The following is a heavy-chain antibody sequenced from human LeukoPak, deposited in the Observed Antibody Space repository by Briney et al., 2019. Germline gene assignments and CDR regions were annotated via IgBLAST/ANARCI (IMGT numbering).Heavy chain of an antibody. CDR3: ARGPSTGDFDY. J-gene: IGHJ4*02. CDR1: GYTFTDYF. Sequence: ASVKVSCKPSGYTFTDYFLHWLRQAPGQRLEWMGWINPNTGGTSYAQKFQGRVTMTRDTSISTAYMELSSLKSDDTAAYYCARGPSTGDFDYWGQGTLVTVSS. V-gene: IGHV1-2*02. CDR2: INPNTGGT. D-gene: IGHD7-27*01.